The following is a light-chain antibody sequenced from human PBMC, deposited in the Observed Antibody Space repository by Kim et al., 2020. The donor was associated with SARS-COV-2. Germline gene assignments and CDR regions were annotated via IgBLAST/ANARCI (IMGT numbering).Light chain of an antibody. V-gene: IGLV6-57*03. J-gene: IGLJ1*01. CDR2: ADN. Sequence: GNTVTISCTRSSGRMPPHYVQWYQQRPGSAPATVIYADNERPSGVPDRFSGSSDASSNSASLTISGLKTEDEADYYCHSYDRDSHVFGTGTKVTVL. CDR1: SGRMPPHY. CDR3: HSYDRDSHV.